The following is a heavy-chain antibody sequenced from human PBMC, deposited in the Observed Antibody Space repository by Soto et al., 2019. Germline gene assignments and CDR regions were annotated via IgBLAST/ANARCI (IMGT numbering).Heavy chain of an antibody. J-gene: IGHJ4*02. D-gene: IGHD5-12*01. Sequence: ESGGGVVQPGTSLRLSCAASGITLSNYGMHWVRQAPGKGLEWVALIWYDGSNKYYADSVKGRFTISRDNSKNTLYLQMNSLRAEDTAVYHCARDLGSGYDYKPFDYWGQGTLVTVSS. V-gene: IGHV3-33*01. CDR2: IWYDGSNK. CDR3: ARDLGSGYDYKPFDY. CDR1: GITLSNYG.